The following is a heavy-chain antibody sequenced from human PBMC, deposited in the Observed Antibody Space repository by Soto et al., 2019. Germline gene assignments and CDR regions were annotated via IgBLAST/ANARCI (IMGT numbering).Heavy chain of an antibody. Sequence: SETLSLTCTVSGGSISSGGYYWSWIRQHPGKGLEWIGYIYYSGSTYYNPSLKSRVTISVDTSKNQFSLKLSSVTTADTAVYYFASQGSSGWSYYYYYGMDVWGQGTTVTVSS. D-gene: IGHD6-19*01. CDR3: ASQGSSGWSYYYYYGMDV. J-gene: IGHJ6*02. CDR1: GGSISSGGYY. V-gene: IGHV4-31*03. CDR2: IYYSGST.